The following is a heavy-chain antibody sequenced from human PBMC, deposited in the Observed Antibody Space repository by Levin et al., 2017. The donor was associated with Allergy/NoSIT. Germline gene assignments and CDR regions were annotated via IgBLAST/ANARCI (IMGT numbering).Heavy chain of an antibody. CDR1: GGTFISFA. D-gene: IGHD2-21*02. CDR3: ALRGYCGEDCYSAYDAFDI. CDR2: IIPIFGTT. V-gene: IGHV1-69*01. Sequence: KISCKVSGGTFISFAISWVRQAPGQGLEWMGGIIPIFGTTHYAQKFQGRVTITADESTSTAYMELSSLRSEDTAVFYCALRGYCGEDCYSAYDAFDIWGQGTVVAVSS. J-gene: IGHJ3*02.